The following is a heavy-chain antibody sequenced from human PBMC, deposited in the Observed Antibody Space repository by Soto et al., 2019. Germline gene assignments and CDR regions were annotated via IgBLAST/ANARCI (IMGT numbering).Heavy chain of an antibody. J-gene: IGHJ5*02. D-gene: IGHD3-10*01. V-gene: IGHV4-59*08. CDR1: GASISSYF. CDR3: ARLNMAERYWFDP. CDR2: IYYSGST. Sequence: SETLSLTCTVSGASISSYFWSWIRQPPGKGLEWIGYIYYSGSTNYNPSLKSRVTISVDTSKSQVSLKLNSVTAADTAVYYCARLNMAERYWFDPWGQGTLVTVSS.